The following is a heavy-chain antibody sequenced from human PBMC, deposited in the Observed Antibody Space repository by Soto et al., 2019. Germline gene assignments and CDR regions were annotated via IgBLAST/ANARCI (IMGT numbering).Heavy chain of an antibody. CDR1: GGSISSYY. J-gene: IGHJ4*02. CDR2: ISYSGST. Sequence: SETLSLTCTVSGGSISSYYWTWIRQPPGKGLEWIGYISYSGSTSYNPSLKSRITISVDTSKNQFSLKVRSVTAADTATYYCARTYSSSWSYFDYWGQGALVTVSS. CDR3: ARTYSSSWSYFDY. V-gene: IGHV4-59*01. D-gene: IGHD6-13*01.